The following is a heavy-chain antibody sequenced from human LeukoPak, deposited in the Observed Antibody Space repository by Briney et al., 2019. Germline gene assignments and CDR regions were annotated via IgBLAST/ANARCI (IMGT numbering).Heavy chain of an antibody. D-gene: IGHD1-26*01. CDR1: GGSISTYY. CDR2: IYYTGST. CDR3: ARDSVLGAQFDY. J-gene: IGHJ4*02. V-gene: IGHV4-59*01. Sequence: SETLSLTCTVSGGSISTYYWSWIRQPPGKGLEWIGYIYYTGSTNYNPSLKSRVTISLDTSKNQFSLKLTSVAAADTAVYYCARDSVLGAQFDYWGQGALVTVSS.